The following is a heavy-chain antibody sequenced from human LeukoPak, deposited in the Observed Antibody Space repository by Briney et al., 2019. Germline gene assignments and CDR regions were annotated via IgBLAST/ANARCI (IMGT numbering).Heavy chain of an antibody. J-gene: IGHJ4*02. D-gene: IGHD5-12*01. CDR3: VRHDGRGGATMGALDF. CDR1: AGSISSNSHH. Sequence: SETLSLTCTVSAGSISSNSHHWGWIRQSPGKGLEWIGSVYYGRITYLNPSLNRRVPISRVTSKNPVSLQLNSVTPADTAVYYCVRHDGRGGATMGALDFWGQGSLVTVTS. V-gene: IGHV4-39*01. CDR2: VYYGRIT.